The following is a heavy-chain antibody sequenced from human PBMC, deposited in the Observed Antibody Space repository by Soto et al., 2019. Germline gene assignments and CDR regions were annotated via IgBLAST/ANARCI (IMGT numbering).Heavy chain of an antibody. J-gene: IGHJ4*02. Sequence: EVQLLESGGGLVQPGGSLRLSCAASGFTFSSYAMSWVRQAPGKGLEWVSAISGSGGSTYYADSVKGRFTISRDNSKNTLYLQMNSLRAEDTAVYYCAKAPWLPEHMACHSSSWCDYFDYWGQGTLVTVSS. CDR2: ISGSGGST. CDR3: AKAPWLPEHMACHSSSWCDYFDY. V-gene: IGHV3-23*01. D-gene: IGHD6-13*01. CDR1: GFTFSSYA.